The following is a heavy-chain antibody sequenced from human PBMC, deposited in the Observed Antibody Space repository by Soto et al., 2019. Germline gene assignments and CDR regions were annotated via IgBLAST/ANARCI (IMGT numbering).Heavy chain of an antibody. J-gene: IGHJ6*02. CDR3: ARGGYYDISWGKLSHYGLDV. V-gene: IGHV1-18*01. D-gene: IGHD3-16*01. CDR2: ISPYNDYT. Sequence: QVQLAQSANEVKKPGASVRVSCKAAGHTFIRYGIAWVRQAPGQGLEWMGWISPYNDYTVYAQKYQGRVSMTADTSTRTVYMNLRGLKSDDTAVYYCARGGYYDISWGKLSHYGLDVWGQGTSVSVSS. CDR1: GHTFIRYG.